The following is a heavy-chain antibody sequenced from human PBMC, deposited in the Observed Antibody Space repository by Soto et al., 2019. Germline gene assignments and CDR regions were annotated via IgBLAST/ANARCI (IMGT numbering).Heavy chain of an antibody. CDR2: INPNSGAT. V-gene: IGHV1-2*02. CDR1: GYTFTGYY. CDR3: VRDLVTTIGDFDY. Sequence: ASVKVSCKPSGYTFTGYYIHWVRQAPGQGLEWMGWINPNSGATNYAQKFQGRVTMTSDTSMSTAYVELARLRSDDTAVYYCVRDLVTTIGDFDYWGQGTLVTVSS. D-gene: IGHD5-12*01. J-gene: IGHJ4*02.